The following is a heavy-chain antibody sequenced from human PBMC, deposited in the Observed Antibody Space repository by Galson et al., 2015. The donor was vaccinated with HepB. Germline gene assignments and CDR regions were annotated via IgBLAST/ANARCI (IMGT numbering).Heavy chain of an antibody. V-gene: IGHV3-15*01. Sequence: SLRLSCAASGFTFSNAWMSWVRQAPGKGLEWVGRIKSNTDGGTTDYAAPVKGRFTISRDDSKNTLYLQMNSLKTEDTAVYYCTTGSDYGDYDYYYYGMDVWGQGTTVTVSS. D-gene: IGHD4-17*01. CDR1: GFTFSNAW. CDR3: TTGSDYGDYDYYYYGMDV. J-gene: IGHJ6*02. CDR2: IKSNTDGGTT.